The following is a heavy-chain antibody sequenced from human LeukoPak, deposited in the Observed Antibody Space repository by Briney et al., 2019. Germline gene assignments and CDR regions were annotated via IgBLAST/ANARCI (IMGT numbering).Heavy chain of an antibody. D-gene: IGHD3-22*01. V-gene: IGHV3-9*01. CDR3: AKARDSSGYYYHPDAFDI. Sequence: RPGGSLRLSCAASGFTFDDYAMHWVRQAPGKGLEWVSGISWNSGSIGYADSVKGRFTISRDNAKNSLYLQMNSLRAEDTALYYCAKARDSSGYYYHPDAFDIWGQGTMVTVSS. CDR1: GFTFDDYA. CDR2: ISWNSGSI. J-gene: IGHJ3*02.